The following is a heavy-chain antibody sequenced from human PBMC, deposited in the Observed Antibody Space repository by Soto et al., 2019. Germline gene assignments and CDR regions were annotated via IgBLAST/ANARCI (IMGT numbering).Heavy chain of an antibody. CDR2: ISSNGGST. Sequence: GGSLRLSCSASGFTFSSYAMHWVRQAPGKGLEYVSAISSNGGSTYYADSVKGRFTISRDNSKNTLYLQMSSLRAEDTAVYYSVKAPYSSSWYGDIRMDVWGQGTTVTVSS. J-gene: IGHJ6*02. D-gene: IGHD6-13*01. CDR1: GFTFSSYA. CDR3: VKAPYSSSWYGDIRMDV. V-gene: IGHV3-64D*08.